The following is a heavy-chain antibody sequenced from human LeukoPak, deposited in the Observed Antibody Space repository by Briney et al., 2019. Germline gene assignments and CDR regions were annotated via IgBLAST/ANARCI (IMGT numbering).Heavy chain of an antibody. V-gene: IGHV3-33*06. J-gene: IGHJ4*02. D-gene: IGHD6-19*01. CDR2: IWYDGSNK. CDR3: AKGTFIAVAGSLDY. Sequence: GRSLRLSCAASGFTSSSYGMHWVRQAPGKGLEWVAVIWYDGSNKYYADSVKGRFTISRDNSKNTLYLQMNSLRAEDTAVYYCAKGTFIAVAGSLDYWGQGTLVTVSS. CDR1: GFTSSSYG.